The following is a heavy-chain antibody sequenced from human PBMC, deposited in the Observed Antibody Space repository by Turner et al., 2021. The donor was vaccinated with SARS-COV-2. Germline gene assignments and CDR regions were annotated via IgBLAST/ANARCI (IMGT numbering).Heavy chain of an antibody. CDR1: GLPFSSSS. D-gene: IGHD3-10*01. Sequence: VQLVESGGGLVKPGGSLRHPCAASGLPFSSSSMKWVRQAPEKGLEWVASINSCSSYIYYADSLKVRVTISRDNTKRSLFLQMNSLRVEDTAVDYCTRSRDYYCSGTYYNYDYWGQGTLVTVSS. V-gene: IGHV3-21*02. CDR2: INSCSSYI. J-gene: IGHJ4*02. CDR3: TRSRDYYCSGTYYNYDY.